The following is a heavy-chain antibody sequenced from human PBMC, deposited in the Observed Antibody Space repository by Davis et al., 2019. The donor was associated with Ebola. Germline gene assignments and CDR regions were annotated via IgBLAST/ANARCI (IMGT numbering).Heavy chain of an antibody. CDR3: ARGRRWELLPHYFDY. D-gene: IGHD1-26*01. CDR2: ISSNGGST. CDR1: GFTVSSNY. Sequence: GGSLRLSCAASGFTVSSNYMSWVRQAPGKGLEYVSAISSNGGSTYYANSVKGRFTISRDNSKNTLYLQMGSLRAEDMAVYYCARGRRWELLPHYFDYWGQGTLVTVSS. J-gene: IGHJ4*02. V-gene: IGHV3-64*01.